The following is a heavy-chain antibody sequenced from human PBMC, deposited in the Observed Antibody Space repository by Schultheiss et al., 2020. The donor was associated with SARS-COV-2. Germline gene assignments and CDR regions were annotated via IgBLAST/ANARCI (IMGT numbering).Heavy chain of an antibody. CDR2: IYYSGST. V-gene: IGHV4-39*02. D-gene: IGHD4-17*01. CDR1: GGSISSNNYY. Sequence: SETLSLTCNVSGGSISSNNYYWGWVRQTPEKGLEWIGSIYYSGSTYYNPSLKSRVTISVDTSKNQFSLNLNSVTAADTAVYYCAKDSFRGELDYWGQGTLVTVSS. J-gene: IGHJ4*02. CDR3: AKDSFRGELDY.